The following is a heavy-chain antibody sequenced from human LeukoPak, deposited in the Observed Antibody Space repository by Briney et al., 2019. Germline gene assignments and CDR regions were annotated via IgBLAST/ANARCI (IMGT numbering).Heavy chain of an antibody. J-gene: IGHJ5*02. V-gene: IGHV4-39*07. Sequence: PSETLSLTCTVSRGSISSNNYYWDWIRQPPGKGLEWIGSIYYSGSTYYNPSLKSRVTISVDTSKNQFSLKLSSVTAADTAVYYCARAGRWFDPWGQRTLVTVSS. CDR2: IYYSGST. CDR3: ARAGRWFDP. CDR1: RGSISSNNYY. D-gene: IGHD1-14*01.